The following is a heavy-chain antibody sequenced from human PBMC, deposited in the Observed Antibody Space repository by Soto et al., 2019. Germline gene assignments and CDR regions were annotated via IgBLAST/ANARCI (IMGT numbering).Heavy chain of an antibody. CDR3: ATYSDGQGFDN. Sequence: QVQLLQSGAEAKRPGASVKVSCKASGYTFTNYDFNWVRQATGQGLEWMGYMNSRHTGFAQKIQGRIPLPWDIATTTAYMVLNSLTSEDTAVYSWATYSDGQGFDNWGQGTLITVS. V-gene: IGHV1-8*01. D-gene: IGHD4-17*01. CDR2: MNSRHT. CDR1: GYTFTNYD. J-gene: IGHJ4*02.